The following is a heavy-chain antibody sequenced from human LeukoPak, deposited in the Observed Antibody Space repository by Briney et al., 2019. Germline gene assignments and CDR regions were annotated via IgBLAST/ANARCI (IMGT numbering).Heavy chain of an antibody. CDR1: DYSISSSNW. CDR3: ARKHRWNGLYFDY. J-gene: IGHJ4*02. V-gene: IGHV4-28*01. D-gene: IGHD1-1*01. Sequence: PSDTLSLTCAVSDYSISSSNWWGWVRQPRGKGLEWIGYIHYSGTTYYNPSLLSRVTMSVDTSKNQFSLRLSSVTAVDTAVYYCARKHRWNGLYFDYWGQGILVTVSS. CDR2: IHYSGTT.